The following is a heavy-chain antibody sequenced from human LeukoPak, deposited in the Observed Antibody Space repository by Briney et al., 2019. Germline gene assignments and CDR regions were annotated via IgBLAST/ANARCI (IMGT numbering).Heavy chain of an antibody. CDR2: LNHDGSEK. CDR1: GFIFSNYW. J-gene: IGHJ4*02. Sequence: GGSLRLSCAASGFIFSNYWMSWVRQAPGKGLEWVGDLNHDGSEKDYVDSVKGRFTFSRDKAKNSLYLQINSLRVEDTAVYYCASKPYTSPSSVDYWGQGTLPIVSS. V-gene: IGHV3-7*01. CDR3: ASKPYTSPSSVDY. D-gene: IGHD6-6*01.